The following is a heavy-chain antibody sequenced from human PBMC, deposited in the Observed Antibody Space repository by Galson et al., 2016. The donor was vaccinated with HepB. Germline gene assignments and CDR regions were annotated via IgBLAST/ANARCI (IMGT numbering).Heavy chain of an antibody. CDR3: AKALMGRETAASFDY. CDR1: GFTFSNYV. D-gene: IGHD2-15*01. V-gene: IGHV3-23*01. J-gene: IGHJ4*02. CDR2: VNPTGGTT. Sequence: SLRLSCAVSGFTFSNYVITWVRQAPGKGLEWVSGVNPTGGTTYYADAVKGRLIIYRDNSKNTLFLQMSSLRADDTAVYYCAKALMGRETAASFDYWGQGALVTVSS.